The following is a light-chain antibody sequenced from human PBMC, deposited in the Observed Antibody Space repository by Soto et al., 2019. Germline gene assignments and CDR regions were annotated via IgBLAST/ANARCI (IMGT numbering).Light chain of an antibody. CDR2: AAS. CDR1: QGISSY. J-gene: IGKJ2*01. V-gene: IGKV1-8*01. CDR3: QQYYSYPLS. Sequence: AIRMTQSPSSFSASTGDRVTITCRASQGISSYLAWYQQKPGKAPKLLIYAASTLQSGVPSRFSGSGSGTDFTLTLSCLQSEDFATYYCQQYYSYPLSVGQGTKLEIK.